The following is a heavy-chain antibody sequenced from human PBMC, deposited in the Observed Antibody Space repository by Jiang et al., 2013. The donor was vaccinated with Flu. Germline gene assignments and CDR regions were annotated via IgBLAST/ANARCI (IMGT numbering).Heavy chain of an antibody. Sequence: GPGLVKPSETLSLTCSVSGGSIINYSWSWLRQSPGKGLEWIGCIYYNGNTNYNPSLKSRVTMSIDTSKNQFSLKVNSVTAADTAIYYCARERVRSIWSWFDSWGQGTLGTVSS. CDR2: IYYNGNT. D-gene: IGHD3-10*01. CDR1: GGSIINYS. J-gene: IGHJ5*01. V-gene: IGHV4-59*01. CDR3: ARERVRSIWSWFDS.